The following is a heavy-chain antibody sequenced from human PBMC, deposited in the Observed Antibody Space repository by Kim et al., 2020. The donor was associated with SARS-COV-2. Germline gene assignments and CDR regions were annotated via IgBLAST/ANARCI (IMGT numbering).Heavy chain of an antibody. D-gene: IGHD1-26*01. J-gene: IGHJ5*02. CDR3: ARGAPWYSGSYEGWFDP. V-gene: IGHV4-39*07. CDR2: IYYSGST. CDR1: GGSISSSSYY. Sequence: SETLSLTCTVSGGSISSSSYYWGWIRQPPGKGLEWIGSIYYSGSTYYNPSLKSRVTISVDTSKNQFSLKLSSVTAADTAVYYCARGAPWYSGSYEGWFDPWGQGTLVTVSS.